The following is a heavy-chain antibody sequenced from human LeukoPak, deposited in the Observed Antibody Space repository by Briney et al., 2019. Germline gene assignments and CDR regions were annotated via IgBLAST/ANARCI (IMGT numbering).Heavy chain of an antibody. J-gene: IGHJ6*02. V-gene: IGHV4-4*07. CDR3: AITIVSSGWFVSYYGMDV. CDR1: GGSISSYY. Sequence: SETLSLTCAVSGGSISSYYWSWIRQPAGKGLEWIGRIYTSGSTNYNPPLKSRVTMSVDTSKNQFSLKLSSVTAADTAVYYCAITIVSSGWFVSYYGMDVWGQGTTVTVSS. D-gene: IGHD6-19*01. CDR2: IYTSGST.